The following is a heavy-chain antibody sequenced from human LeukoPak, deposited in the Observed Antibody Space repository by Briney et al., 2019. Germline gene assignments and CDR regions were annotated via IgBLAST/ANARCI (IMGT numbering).Heavy chain of an antibody. CDR3: ARGGCTXCLVYYYYYGMDV. CDR1: GGSFSGYY. V-gene: IGHV4-34*01. Sequence: SETLSLTCAVYGGSFSGYYWSWIRQPPGKGLEWIGEINHSGSTNYNPSLKSRVTISVDTSKNQFSLKLSSVTAADTAVYYCARGGCTXCLVYYYYYGMDVWGQGTTVTVXS. CDR2: INHSGST. D-gene: IGHD2-2*01. J-gene: IGHJ6*02.